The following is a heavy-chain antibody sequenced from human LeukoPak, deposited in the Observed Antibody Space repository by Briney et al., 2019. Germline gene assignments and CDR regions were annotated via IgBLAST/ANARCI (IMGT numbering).Heavy chain of an antibody. CDR2: IKQDGSEK. CDR1: GFTFSSYW. Sequence: GGSLRLSCAASGFTFSSYWMSWVRQAPGKGLEWVANIKQDGSEKYYVDSVKGRFTISRDNAKNSLYLQMNSLRAEDTAVYYCARAGYSSSRHIDYWGQGTLVTVSS. D-gene: IGHD6-13*01. CDR3: ARAGYSSSRHIDY. J-gene: IGHJ4*02. V-gene: IGHV3-7*03.